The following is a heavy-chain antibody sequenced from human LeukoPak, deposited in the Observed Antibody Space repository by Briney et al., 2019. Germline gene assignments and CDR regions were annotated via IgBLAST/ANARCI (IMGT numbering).Heavy chain of an antibody. CDR1: GFTFSSHA. CDR2: ISYDGSNK. J-gene: IGHJ4*02. V-gene: IGHV3-30-3*01. D-gene: IGHD6-13*01. CDR3: ASISIAAAGTSPDY. Sequence: PGGSLRLSCAASGFTFSSHAMHWVRQAPGKGLEWVAVISYDGSNKYYADSVKGRFTISRDNSKNTLYLQMNSLRAEDTAVYYCASISIAAAGTSPDYWGQGTLVTVSS.